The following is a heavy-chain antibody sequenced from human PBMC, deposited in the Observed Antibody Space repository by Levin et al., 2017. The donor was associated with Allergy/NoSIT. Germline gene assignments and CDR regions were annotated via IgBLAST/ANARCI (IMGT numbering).Heavy chain of an antibody. CDR1: GFTFSSYA. J-gene: IGHJ4*02. CDR3: ARDKDHYYGSGSPTRHLDY. CDR2: ISYDGSNK. V-gene: IGHV3-30-3*01. D-gene: IGHD3-10*01. Sequence: GESLKISCAASGFTFSSYAMHWVRQAPGKGLEWVAVISYDGSNKYYADSVKGRFTISRDNSKNTLYLQMNSLRAEDTAVYYCARDKDHYYGSGSPTRHLDYWGQGTLVTVSS.